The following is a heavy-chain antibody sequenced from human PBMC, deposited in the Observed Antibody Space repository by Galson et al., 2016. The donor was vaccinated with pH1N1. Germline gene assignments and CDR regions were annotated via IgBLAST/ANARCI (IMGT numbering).Heavy chain of an antibody. D-gene: IGHD3-16*01. CDR3: ARDKGRLGAPDY. J-gene: IGHJ4*02. CDR1: GFAFSSYE. V-gene: IGHV3-48*03. CDR2: ISRSGSTI. Sequence: SLRLSCAASGFAFSSYEMNWVRQAPGKGLEWVSHISRSGSTIHYADSVKGRFTVSRDKARNSLYLQMNSLRAEDTAVYYCARDKGRLGAPDYWGQGTLVTVSS.